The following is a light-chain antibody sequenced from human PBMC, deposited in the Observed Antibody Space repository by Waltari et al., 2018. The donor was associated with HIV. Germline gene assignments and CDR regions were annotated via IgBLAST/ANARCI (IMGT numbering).Light chain of an antibody. V-gene: IGKV3-20*01. CDR2: GAS. J-gene: IGKJ2*01. Sequence: EIVLTQSPGTLSLSPGERATLSCRASQSVSSSYLAWYQQKPGQAPRLLIYGASSRATGIPDRFSGSGSGTDFTLTISRLEPEDFAVYYCQQYGSSPWYTFGQGTK. CDR1: QSVSSSY. CDR3: QQYGSSPWYT.